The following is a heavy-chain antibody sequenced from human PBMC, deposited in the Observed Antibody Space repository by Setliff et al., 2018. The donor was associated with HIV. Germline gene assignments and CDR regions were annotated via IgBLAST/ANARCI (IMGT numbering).Heavy chain of an antibody. Sequence: ASVTVSCQASGFPFRSYGISWVRQAPGQGLEWMGWISAYNGKTEYAQNFQGRVTMTTDISTSTAWTSTSTAYMELRSLRSDDTAVYYCASCMAGHYYYYMDVWGKGTTVTVSS. V-gene: IGHV1-18*01. CDR3: ASCMAGHYYYYMDV. CDR2: ISAYNGKT. D-gene: IGHD6-19*01. J-gene: IGHJ6*03. CDR1: GFPFRSYG.